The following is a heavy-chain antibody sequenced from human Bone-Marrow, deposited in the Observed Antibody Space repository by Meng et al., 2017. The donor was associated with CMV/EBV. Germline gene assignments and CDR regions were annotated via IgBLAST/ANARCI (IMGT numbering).Heavy chain of an antibody. V-gene: IGHV3-15*05. J-gene: IGHJ4*02. CDR1: GGSISSYY. Sequence: ETLSLTCTVSGGSISSYYWSWIRQPAGKGLEWIGRVKSKTDRGTTDYATPVKGRFTISRDDSKNTLFLQMNSLQTEDTAIYYCVAGVGTSDFDHWGQGTLVTVSS. CDR3: VAGVGTSDFDH. CDR2: VKSKTDRGTT.